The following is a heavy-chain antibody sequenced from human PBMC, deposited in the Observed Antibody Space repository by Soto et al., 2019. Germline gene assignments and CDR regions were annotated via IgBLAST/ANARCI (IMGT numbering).Heavy chain of an antibody. Sequence: SETLSLTCAVSGGSISSAGFSWTWIRQHPGKGLEWIGYMYYSGSTNYNPSLKSRVTISVDTSKNQFSLKLSSVTAADTAVYYCARAPAFDPWGQGTLVTVSS. J-gene: IGHJ5*02. CDR1: GGSISSAGFS. CDR3: ARAPAFDP. V-gene: IGHV4-61*08. CDR2: MYYSGST.